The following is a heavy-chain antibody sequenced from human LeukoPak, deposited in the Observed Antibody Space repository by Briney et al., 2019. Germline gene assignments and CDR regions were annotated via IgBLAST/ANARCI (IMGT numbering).Heavy chain of an antibody. CDR2: ISSSGSTL. CDR3: ARDGYTIFGVVDNWFDP. D-gene: IGHD3-3*01. J-gene: IGHJ5*02. V-gene: IGHV3-11*04. CDR1: GFTFRDYY. Sequence: GGSLILSCEASGFTFRDYYMRWIRQAPGKGPEWVSYISSSGSTLYYADSVKGRFPISRDDAKNSLYLEMNSLRAEDTAVYYWARDGYTIFGVVDNWFDPWGQGTLFTVSS.